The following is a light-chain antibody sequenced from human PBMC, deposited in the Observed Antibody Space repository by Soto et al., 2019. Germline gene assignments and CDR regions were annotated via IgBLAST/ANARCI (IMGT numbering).Light chain of an antibody. CDR1: SSDIGSNT. J-gene: IGLJ2*01. Sequence: QSVLTQPPSASGTPGQRVTISCSGGSSDIGSNTVNWYQQLPGTGPKLLIYNNNQRPSGVPDRFSGSKSGTSASLAISGLQSEDEADYYCAAWDDRLKGVVFGGGTKLTVL. CDR3: AAWDDRLKGVV. CDR2: NNN. V-gene: IGLV1-44*01.